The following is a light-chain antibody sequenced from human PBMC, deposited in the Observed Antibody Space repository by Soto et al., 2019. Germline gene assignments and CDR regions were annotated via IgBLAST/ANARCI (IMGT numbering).Light chain of an antibody. J-gene: IGKJ5*01. CDR2: GAS. Sequence: EIELTQSPGTLSLSPGERATLSCRASQSVSSRYLAWYQQKPGQAPRLLIYGASNRATGIPDRFSGSGSGTDFILTISRLEPEDFAVYYCQQRSYPITFGQGTRLEIK. CDR1: QSVSSRY. CDR3: QQRSYPIT. V-gene: IGKV3-20*01.